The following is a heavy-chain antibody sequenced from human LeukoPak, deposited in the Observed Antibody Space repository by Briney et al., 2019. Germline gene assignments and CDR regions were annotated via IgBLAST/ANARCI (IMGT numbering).Heavy chain of an antibody. D-gene: IGHD2-21*02. V-gene: IGHV1-69*04. CDR3: ARGDPDAFDI. CDR2: IIPILGIT. Sequence: SVKGSFKASGGTFSSYAISWGRQAPGQGLEWMGRIIPILGITNYAQKFQGRVTITADKSTSTVYMELSSLRSEDTAVYYCARGDPDAFDIWGQGTMVTVSS. J-gene: IGHJ3*02. CDR1: GGTFSSYA.